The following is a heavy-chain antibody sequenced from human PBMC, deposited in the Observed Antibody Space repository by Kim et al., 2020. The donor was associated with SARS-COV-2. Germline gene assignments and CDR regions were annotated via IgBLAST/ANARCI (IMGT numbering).Heavy chain of an antibody. V-gene: IGHV3-66*02. CDR1: GFTVSSNY. J-gene: IGHJ4*02. CDR2: IYSGGST. D-gene: IGHD6-19*01. Sequence: GGSLRLSCAASGFTVSSNYMSWVRQAPGKGLEWVSVIYSGGSTYYADSVKGRFTISRDNSKNTLYLQMNSLRAEDTAVYYCARGVDSSGWDSFDYWGQGTLVTVSS. CDR3: ARGVDSSGWDSFDY.